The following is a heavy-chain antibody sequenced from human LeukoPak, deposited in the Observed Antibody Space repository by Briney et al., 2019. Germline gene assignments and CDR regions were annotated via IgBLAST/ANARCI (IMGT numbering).Heavy chain of an antibody. J-gene: IGHJ4*02. CDR3: ARDFYQVDGYNNQGLWA. CDR2: INPSGGST. D-gene: IGHD5-24*01. CDR1: GYTFTSYY. V-gene: IGHV1-46*01. Sequence: GASVKVSCKASGYTFTSYYMHWVRQAPGQGLEWMGIINPSGGSTSYAQKFQGRVTMTRDTSTSTVYMELSSLRSKDTAVYYCARDFYQVDGYNNQGLWAWGQGTLVTVSS.